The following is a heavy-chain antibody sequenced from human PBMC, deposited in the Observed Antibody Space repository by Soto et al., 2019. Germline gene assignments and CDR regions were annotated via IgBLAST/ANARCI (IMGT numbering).Heavy chain of an antibody. CDR1: GYSFSSYG. J-gene: IGHJ6*02. CDR3: ARGGYYDSSGARNYHYYGMDV. D-gene: IGHD3-22*01. CDR2: ISPYNDDT. Sequence: QAQLVQSGAEVKKPGASVKVSCKASGYSFSSYGITWVRQAPGQGLECLGWISPYNDDTKYAQRLQGRVTMTTDTSTRTAYMDIRGLRSDDTAIYYCARGGYYDSSGARNYHYYGMDVWGQGTTVTVSS. V-gene: IGHV1-18*01.